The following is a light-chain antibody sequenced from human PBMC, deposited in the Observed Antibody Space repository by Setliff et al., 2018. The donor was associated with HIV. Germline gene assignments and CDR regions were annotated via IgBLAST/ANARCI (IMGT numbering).Light chain of an antibody. Sequence: SVLAQPRSVSGSPGQSVTISCTGTSSDVGGYNYVSWYQQHPGKAPKLMIYDVSKRPSGVSNRFSGSKSGNTASLTISGLQAEDEADYYCSSYTSSSTYVFGTGTKVTVL. CDR3: SSYTSSSTYV. CDR1: SSDVGGYNY. CDR2: DVS. J-gene: IGLJ1*01. V-gene: IGLV2-11*01.